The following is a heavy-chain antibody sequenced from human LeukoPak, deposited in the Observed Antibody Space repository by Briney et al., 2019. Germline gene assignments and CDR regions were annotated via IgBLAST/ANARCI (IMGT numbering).Heavy chain of an antibody. D-gene: IGHD3-3*01. J-gene: IGHJ4*02. CDR2: ISWTGGSI. V-gene: IGHV3-9*01. CDR1: GFTFDNYA. Sequence: PGRSLTLSCAASGFTFDNYAMHWVRQAPGKGLEWVSGISWTGGSIGYAYSVKGRFTFSRDNAKNSLSLKMSSLRAEETALYYCAKGDIWSAPPYALGGQGTLVTVSS. CDR3: AKGDIWSAPPYAL.